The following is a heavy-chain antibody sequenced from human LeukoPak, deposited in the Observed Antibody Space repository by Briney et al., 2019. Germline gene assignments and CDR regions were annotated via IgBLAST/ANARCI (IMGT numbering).Heavy chain of an antibody. V-gene: IGHV3-30*02. J-gene: IGHJ5*02. CDR1: GFTFSSYG. CDR2: IRNDGGDK. D-gene: IGHD6-6*01. CDR3: ASVGYPRYSSSP. Sequence: GGSLRLSCAASGFTFSSYGMHWVRQAPGKGLEWVAFIRNDGGDKYYADSVKGRFTISRDNSKNTLYLQMNSLRAEDTAVYYCASVGYPRYSSSPWGQGTLVTVSS.